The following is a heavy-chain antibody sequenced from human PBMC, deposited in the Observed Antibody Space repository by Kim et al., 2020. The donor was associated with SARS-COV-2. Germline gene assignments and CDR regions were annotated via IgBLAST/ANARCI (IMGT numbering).Heavy chain of an antibody. V-gene: IGHV3-7*03. CDR2: IKQDGSEK. D-gene: IGHD4-4*01. CDR3: ARDNGLTTVTTYYYYGMGV. Sequence: GGSLRLSCAPSGFTFSSYWMSWVRQAPGKGLEWVANIKQDGSEKYYVDSVKGRFTISRDNAKNSLYLQMNSLRAEDTAVYYCARDNGLTTVTTYYYYGMGVWGQGPTVTVSS. J-gene: IGHJ6*02. CDR1: GFTFSSYW.